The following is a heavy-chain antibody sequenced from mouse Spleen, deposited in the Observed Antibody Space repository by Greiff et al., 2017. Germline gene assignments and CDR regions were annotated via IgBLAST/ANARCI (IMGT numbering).Heavy chain of an antibody. CDR3: ALYYYGSSYYAMDY. CDR2: ISYDGSN. D-gene: IGHD1-1*01. Sequence: EVKLLESGPGLVKPSQSLSLTCSVTGYSITSGYYWNWIRQFPGNKLEWMGYISYDGSNNYNPSLKNRISITRDTSKNQFFLKLNSVTTEDTATYYCALYYYGSSYYAMDYWGQGTSVTVSS. V-gene: IGHV3-6*01. J-gene: IGHJ4*01. CDR1: GYSITSGYY.